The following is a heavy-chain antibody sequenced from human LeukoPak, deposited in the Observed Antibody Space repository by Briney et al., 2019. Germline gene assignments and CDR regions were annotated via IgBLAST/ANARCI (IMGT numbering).Heavy chain of an antibody. CDR3: ARGQLVGY. CDR2: ISYDGSNK. J-gene: IGHJ4*02. CDR1: GFTFSDCA. V-gene: IGHV3-30-3*01. D-gene: IGHD6-6*01. Sequence: GGSLRLSCPASGFTFSDCAMHWVRQAPGKGLEWVAVISYDGSNKYYADSVKGRFTISRNNSKNTLYLQMNSLRVEDTAVYYCARGQLVGYWGQGTLVTVSS.